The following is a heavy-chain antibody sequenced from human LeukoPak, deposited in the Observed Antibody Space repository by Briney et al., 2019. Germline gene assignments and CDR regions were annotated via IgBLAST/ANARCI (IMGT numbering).Heavy chain of an antibody. V-gene: IGHV3-48*01. CDR1: GFTFNGYS. Sequence: PGGSLRLSCTASGFTFNGYSMIWVRQAPGKGLEWLSYISSSGSTLVYADSVKGRFTISRDNAKNSVYLQMNSLRAEDTAVYYCARETRYSSDYWGHGTLVTVSS. J-gene: IGHJ4*01. CDR2: ISSSGSTL. D-gene: IGHD5-18*01. CDR3: ARETRYSSDY.